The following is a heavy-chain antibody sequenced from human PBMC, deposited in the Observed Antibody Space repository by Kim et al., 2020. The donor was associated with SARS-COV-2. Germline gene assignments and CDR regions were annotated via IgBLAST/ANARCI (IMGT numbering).Heavy chain of an antibody. V-gene: IGHV7-4-1*02. D-gene: IGHD6-13*01. CDR3: AARYSSSDFDL. Sequence: ASVKVSCKASGYTFSSIAMHWVRQAPGQGLEWMGWMNTKTGNPTYAQGFTGRFVFSLDTSVSTAYLQISSLRAEDTAVYYCAARYSSSDFDLWGRGTLVT. CDR2: MNTKTGNP. J-gene: IGHJ2*01. CDR1: GYTFSSIA.